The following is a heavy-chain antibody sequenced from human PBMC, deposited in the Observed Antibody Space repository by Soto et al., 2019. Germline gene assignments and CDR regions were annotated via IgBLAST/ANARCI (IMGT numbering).Heavy chain of an antibody. J-gene: IGHJ5*02. Sequence: PPETLSPTCTVSGGSISSYYWSWIRQPPGKGLEWIGYIYYSGSTNYNPSLKSRVTISVDTSKNQFSLKLSSVTAADTAVYYCASGISRYNWFDPWGQGTLVTVSS. CDR2: IYYSGST. D-gene: IGHD2-15*01. V-gene: IGHV4-59*01. CDR3: ASGISRYNWFDP. CDR1: GGSISSYY.